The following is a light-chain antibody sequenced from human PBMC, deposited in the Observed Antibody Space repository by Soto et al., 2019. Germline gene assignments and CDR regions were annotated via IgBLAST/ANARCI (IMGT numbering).Light chain of an antibody. CDR1: QSVGGSS. V-gene: IGKV3-20*01. J-gene: IGKJ4*02. CDR3: QQYGYLPPHP. CDR2: DTS. Sequence: ETVLTQSPGTLSLSPGERATVSCRASQSVGGSSLAWYQQRPGQAPRLLIYDTSKRATGIPDRFSGSGSGTDFTLTISRLEPEDFGIYYCQQYGYLPPHPCGGGTRVEMK.